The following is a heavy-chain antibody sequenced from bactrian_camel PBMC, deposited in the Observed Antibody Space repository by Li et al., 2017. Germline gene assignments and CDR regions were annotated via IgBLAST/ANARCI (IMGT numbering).Heavy chain of an antibody. D-gene: IGHD8*01. CDR3: AAVHGNTWNPLRVEEYKY. Sequence: DVQLVESGGGSVQTGGSLSLSCAASRFPYCMGWFRQSTGKGREAVARIYTGNDIAYYADSVKGRFALSRDGRKNALYLEMDSLKPEDTAMYYCAAVHGNTWNPLRVEEYKYWGQGTQVTVS. CDR2: IYTGNDIA. J-gene: IGHJ4*01. CDR1: RFPYC. V-gene: IGHV3S40*01.